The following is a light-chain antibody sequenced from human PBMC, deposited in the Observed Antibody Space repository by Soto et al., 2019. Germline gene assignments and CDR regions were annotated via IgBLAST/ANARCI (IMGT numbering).Light chain of an antibody. CDR1: TSNIASNI. V-gene: IGLV1-44*01. Sequence: QSVLTQPPSASGTPGQRVTISASGSTSNIASNIVSWYQQLPGRAPKLLIYSNNQRPSGVPDRFSGSKSGTSASLAISGLHPDDEAVYHCATWDDSRNGYVFGPGTNVTAL. J-gene: IGLJ1*01. CDR3: ATWDDSRNGYV. CDR2: SNN.